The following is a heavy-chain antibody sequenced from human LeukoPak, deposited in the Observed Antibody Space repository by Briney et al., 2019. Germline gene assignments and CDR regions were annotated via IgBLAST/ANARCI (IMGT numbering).Heavy chain of an antibody. V-gene: IGHV4-59*01. CDR1: GGSISSNY. J-gene: IGHJ4*02. Sequence: PSETLSLTCTVSGGSISSNYWSWIRQPPGKELEWIGCIHYSGSTNYIPSLKSRVTISVDTSKNQFSLKLSSVTAADTAVYYCARADRWLQSFDYWGQGTLVTVSS. D-gene: IGHD5-24*01. CDR2: IHYSGST. CDR3: ARADRWLQSFDY.